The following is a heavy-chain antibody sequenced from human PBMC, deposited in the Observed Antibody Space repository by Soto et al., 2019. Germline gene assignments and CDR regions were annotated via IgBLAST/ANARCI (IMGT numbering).Heavy chain of an antibody. D-gene: IGHD3-16*02. CDR1: GGTFSSYA. CDR3: ARDYDYVWGSYRYTGLYYYYGMDV. Sequence: QVQLVQSGAEVKKPGSSVKVSCKASGGTFSSYASSWVRQAPGQGLEWMGGIIPIFGTANYAQKFQGRVTITADESTSTAYMALSSLRSEDTAVYYCARDYDYVWGSYRYTGLYYYYGMDVWGQGTTVTVSS. CDR2: IIPIFGTA. V-gene: IGHV1-69*01. J-gene: IGHJ6*02.